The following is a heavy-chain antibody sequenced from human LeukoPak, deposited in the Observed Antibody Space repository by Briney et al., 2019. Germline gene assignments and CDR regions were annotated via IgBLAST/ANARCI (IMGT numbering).Heavy chain of an antibody. Sequence: ETLSLTCTVSGYSISSDYYWGWVRQVPGKGLEWVTSISGSGGRTYYADSVKGRFTISRDNSKNTLYLQMNNLRAEDTALYYCAKDPLHYDSPHWVDYWGQGTLVTVSS. V-gene: IGHV3-23*01. J-gene: IGHJ4*02. CDR2: ISGSGGRT. D-gene: IGHD3-3*01. CDR3: AKDPLHYDSPHWVDY. CDR1: GYSISSDY.